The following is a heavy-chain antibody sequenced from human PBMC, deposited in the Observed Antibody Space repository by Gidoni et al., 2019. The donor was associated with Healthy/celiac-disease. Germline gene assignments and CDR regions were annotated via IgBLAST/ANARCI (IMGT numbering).Heavy chain of an antibody. J-gene: IGHJ6*02. CDR3: ARDRLDSGDIGVVNYYGMDV. V-gene: IGHV3-30-3*01. CDR1: SSYA. CDR2: ISDDGSNK. D-gene: IGHD2-15*01. Sequence: SSYAMHWVRKAPGKGVEWVAVISDDGSNKYYADSVNGRFTTARDNSRNTLYLQMNSMRVEDTAVYDCARDRLDSGDIGVVNYYGMDVWGQGTTVTVSS.